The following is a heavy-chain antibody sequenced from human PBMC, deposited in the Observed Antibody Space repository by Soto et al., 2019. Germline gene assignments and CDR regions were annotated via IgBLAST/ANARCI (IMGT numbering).Heavy chain of an antibody. CDR1: GYTFTSYG. D-gene: IGHD6-13*01. CDR2: ISAYNGNT. Sequence: ASVKVSCKASGYTFTSYGISCVRQAPGKGLEWMGWISAYNGNTNYAQKLQGRVTMTTDTSTSTAYMELRSLRSDDTAVYYCARDSGIAAAGTVFGAFDIWGQGTMVTVSS. J-gene: IGHJ3*02. V-gene: IGHV1-18*01. CDR3: ARDSGIAAAGTVFGAFDI.